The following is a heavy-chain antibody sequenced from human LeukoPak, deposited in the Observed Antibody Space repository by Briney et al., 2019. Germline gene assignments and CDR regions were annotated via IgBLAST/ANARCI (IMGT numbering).Heavy chain of an antibody. J-gene: IGHJ4*02. V-gene: IGHV3-23*01. CDR3: AKDLHYDILTGYSAFDY. D-gene: IGHD3-9*01. CDR1: GFTFSSYA. Sequence: PGGSLRLSCAASGFTFSSYAMSWVRQAPGKGLEWVSAISGSGGSTYYADSVKGRFTISRDNSKNTLYLQMNSPRAEDTAVYYCAKDLHYDILTGYSAFDYWGQGTLVTVSS. CDR2: ISGSGGST.